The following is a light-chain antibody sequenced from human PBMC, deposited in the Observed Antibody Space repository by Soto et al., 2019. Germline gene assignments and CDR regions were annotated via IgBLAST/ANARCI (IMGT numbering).Light chain of an antibody. CDR2: GAS. Sequence: EIVLTQSPGTLSLSPGERATLSCRASQSVSSYLAWYQQKPGQAPRLLIYGASSRATGIPDRFSGSGSGTDFTLTISTLEPEDSAVYSCQQYGSSSRTFGQGTKVEIK. V-gene: IGKV3-20*01. CDR3: QQYGSSSRT. CDR1: QSVSSY. J-gene: IGKJ1*01.